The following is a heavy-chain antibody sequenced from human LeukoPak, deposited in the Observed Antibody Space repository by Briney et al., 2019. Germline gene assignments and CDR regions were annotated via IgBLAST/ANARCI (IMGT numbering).Heavy chain of an antibody. CDR1: GYSFTNYW. CDR2: IDPSDSYT. CDR3: ARGDLDGYNLYYFDY. D-gene: IGHD5-24*01. Sequence: GESLKISRKGSGYSFTNYWIGWVRQMPGKGLEWMGRIDPSDSYTNYSPSFQGHVTISADKSISTAYLQWSSLKASDTAMYYCARGDLDGYNLYYFDYWGQGTLVTVSS. J-gene: IGHJ4*02. V-gene: IGHV5-10-1*01.